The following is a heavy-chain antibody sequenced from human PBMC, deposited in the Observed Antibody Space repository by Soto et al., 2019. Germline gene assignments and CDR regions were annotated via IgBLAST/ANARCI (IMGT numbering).Heavy chain of an antibody. V-gene: IGHV4-34*01. CDR1: GGSFSDYY. CDR2: INHSGIT. D-gene: IGHD3-3*01. Sequence: SETLSLTCAVYGGSFSDYYGTWIRQSPGKGLEWIGEINHSGITYYNPSLKSRVTISVDTSKNQFSLKLRSVTAADTAAYYRARGRLEWLLLGYGVDVWGQGTTVTVS. J-gene: IGHJ6*02. CDR3: ARGRLEWLLLGYGVDV.